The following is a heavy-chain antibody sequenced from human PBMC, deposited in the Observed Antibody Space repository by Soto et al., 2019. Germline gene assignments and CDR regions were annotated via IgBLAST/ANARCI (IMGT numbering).Heavy chain of an antibody. Sequence: GASVKVSCKASGYTFTSYDINWVRQATGQGLEWMGWMNPNSGNTGYAQKFQGRVTMTRNTSISTAYMELSSLRSEDTAVYYCARITFGGVIVLAYYFDYWGQGTLVTVSS. CDR2: MNPNSGNT. CDR3: ARITFGGVIVLAYYFDY. V-gene: IGHV1-8*01. CDR1: GYTFTSYD. D-gene: IGHD3-16*02. J-gene: IGHJ4*02.